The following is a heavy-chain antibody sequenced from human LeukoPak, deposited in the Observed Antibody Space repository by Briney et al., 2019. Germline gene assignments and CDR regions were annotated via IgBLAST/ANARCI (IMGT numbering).Heavy chain of an antibody. J-gene: IGHJ4*02. Sequence: SETLSLTCTVSGGSISSYYWSWIRQPAGKGLEWIGRIYTSGSTNYNPSLKSRVTISVDTSKNQFSLKLSSVTAADTAVYYCARGGVLWFGELSPFDYWGQGTLVTVSS. CDR1: GGSISSYY. CDR3: ARGGVLWFGELSPFDY. V-gene: IGHV4-4*07. CDR2: IYTSGST. D-gene: IGHD3-10*01.